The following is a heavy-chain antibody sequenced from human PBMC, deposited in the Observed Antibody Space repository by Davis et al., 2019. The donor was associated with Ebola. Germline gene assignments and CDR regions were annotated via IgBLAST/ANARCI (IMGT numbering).Heavy chain of an antibody. D-gene: IGHD6-6*01. CDR2: INHSGST. V-gene: IGHV4-34*01. Sequence: GSLRLSCAVYGGSFSGYYWSWIRQPPGKGLEWIGEINHSGSTNYNPSLKSRVTISVETSKNQFSLKLSSVTAADTAVYYCARGPSIRGFDYWGQGTLVTVSS. CDR3: ARGPSIRGFDY. CDR1: GGSFSGYY. J-gene: IGHJ4*02.